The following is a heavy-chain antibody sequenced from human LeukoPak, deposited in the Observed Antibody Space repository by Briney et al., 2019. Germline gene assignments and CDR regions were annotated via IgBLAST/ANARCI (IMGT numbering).Heavy chain of an antibody. Sequence: ASVKVSCKVSGYTLTELSMHWVRQAPGKGLEWMGGFDREDGETIYAQKFQGRVTMTEDTSTDTAYMELSSLRSEDTAVYYCAASIVVVPAGLFDDFDYWGQGTLVTVSS. J-gene: IGHJ4*02. CDR2: FDREDGET. D-gene: IGHD2-2*01. CDR3: AASIVVVPAGLFDDFDY. CDR1: GYTLTELS. V-gene: IGHV1-24*01.